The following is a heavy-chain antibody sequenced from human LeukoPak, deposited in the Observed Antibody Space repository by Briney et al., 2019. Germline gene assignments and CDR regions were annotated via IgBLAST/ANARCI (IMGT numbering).Heavy chain of an antibody. CDR1: GGSFSGYY. D-gene: IGHD3-10*01. CDR3: ARVSLVSGSPSFDY. Sequence: SETLSLTCAVYGGSFSGYYWSWIRQPPGKGLEWIGEINHSGSTNYNPSLKSRVTISVDTSKNQFSLKLSSVTAADTAVYYCARVSLVSGSPSFDYWGQGTLVTVSS. CDR2: INHSGST. V-gene: IGHV4-34*01. J-gene: IGHJ4*02.